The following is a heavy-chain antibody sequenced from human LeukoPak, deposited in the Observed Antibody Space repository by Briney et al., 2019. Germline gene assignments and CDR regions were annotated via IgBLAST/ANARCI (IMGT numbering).Heavy chain of an antibody. D-gene: IGHD4-23*01. CDR2: ISGSGGST. Sequence: GGSLRLPCAASGFTFSSYAMSWVRQAPGKGLEWVSAISGSGGSTYYADSVKGRFTISRDNSKNTLYLQMNSLRAEDTAVYYCAKDMKRAPYGGNDYWGQGTLVTVSS. CDR1: GFTFSSYA. CDR3: AKDMKRAPYGGNDY. J-gene: IGHJ4*02. V-gene: IGHV3-23*01.